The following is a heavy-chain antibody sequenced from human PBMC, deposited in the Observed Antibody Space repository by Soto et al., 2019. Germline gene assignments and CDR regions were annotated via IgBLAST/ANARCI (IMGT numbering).Heavy chain of an antibody. CDR2: INHSGT. CDR1: GYSINSGYY. J-gene: IGHJ4*02. Sequence: KPSETLSLTCGVSGYSINSGYYWAWNRQPPEKRLEWIGTINHSGTYYSPSLESRVTISVDTSKNQFSLRLRNVTAADTAVYYCARERSASTVTSSSADLDHRGQGALVTVAA. CDR3: ARERSASTVTSSSADLDH. D-gene: IGHD4-4*01. V-gene: IGHV4-38-2*02.